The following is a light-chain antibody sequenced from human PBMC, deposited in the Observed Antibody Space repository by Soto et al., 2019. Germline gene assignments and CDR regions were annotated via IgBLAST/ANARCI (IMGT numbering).Light chain of an antibody. V-gene: IGLV2-14*01. CDR3: SSYTSTNSWV. CDR1: SSDVGGYNY. Sequence: QSALTQSASVSGSPGQSITISCTGTSSDVGGYNYVSWYQQHPGKSPKLIIYDVSNRPSGVSTRFSGSKSGNTASLTISGLQAEDEVDYSFSSYTSTNSWVFGGGTKLTVL. CDR2: DVS. J-gene: IGLJ3*02.